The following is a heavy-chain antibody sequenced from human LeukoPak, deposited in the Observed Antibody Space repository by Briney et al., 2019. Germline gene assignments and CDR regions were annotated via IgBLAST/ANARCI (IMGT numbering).Heavy chain of an antibody. CDR3: ARLYAVVPAGQDYYYGMDV. CDR2: NYHGGSDT. V-gene: IGHV5-51*01. D-gene: IGHD2-2*01. Sequence: GGYLKLYCKGSGYSFTSYWIGLVREMPRKGLGWMWINYHGGSDTRYSPSFQGQVTISADKFISTAYPQWSSLKASDTAMDYCARLYAVVPAGQDYYYGMDVWGQGTTVTVSS. J-gene: IGHJ6*02. CDR1: GYSFTSYW.